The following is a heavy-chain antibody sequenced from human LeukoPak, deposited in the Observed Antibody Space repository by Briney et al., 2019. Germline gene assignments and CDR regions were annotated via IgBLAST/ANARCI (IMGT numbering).Heavy chain of an antibody. CDR2: VYYSGSA. V-gene: IGHV4-59*01. CDR3: AGGTYYYFDY. D-gene: IGHD1-26*01. Sequence: NPSETLSLTCTVSGGSISSYYWSWIRQPPGKGVEWIGYVYYSGSAHYNPSLKSRVTISVDTSKNQFSLKVSSVTAADTATYYCAGGTYYYFDYWGQGTLVTVSS. J-gene: IGHJ4*02. CDR1: GGSISSYY.